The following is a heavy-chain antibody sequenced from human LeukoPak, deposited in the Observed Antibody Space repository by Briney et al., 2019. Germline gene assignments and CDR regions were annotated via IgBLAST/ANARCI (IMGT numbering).Heavy chain of an antibody. Sequence: PGGSLRLSCAASGFTFSSYAMSWVRQAPGKGLEWVSAISGSGVSTYYADSVKGRFTISRDNSKNTLYLQMNSLRAEDTAVYYCARVSSYSSSWYLQDYYYGMDVWGQGTTVTVSS. D-gene: IGHD6-13*01. V-gene: IGHV3-23*01. CDR2: ISGSGVST. CDR3: ARVSSYSSSWYLQDYYYGMDV. CDR1: GFTFSSYA. J-gene: IGHJ6*02.